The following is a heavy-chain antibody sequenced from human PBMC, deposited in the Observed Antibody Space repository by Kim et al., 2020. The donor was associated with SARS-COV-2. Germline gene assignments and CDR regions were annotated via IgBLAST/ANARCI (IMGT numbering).Heavy chain of an antibody. CDR3: ARFFYGSWFSDY. D-gene: IGHD3-10*01. J-gene: IGHJ4*02. Sequence: SYARKFQGRVTMTRDASTSTVYLELSSLRSEDTAVYYCARFFYGSWFSDYWGQGTLVTVSS. V-gene: IGHV1-46*01.